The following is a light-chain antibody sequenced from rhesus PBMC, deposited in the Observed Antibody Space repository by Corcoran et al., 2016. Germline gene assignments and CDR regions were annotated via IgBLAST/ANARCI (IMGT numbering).Light chain of an antibody. V-gene: IGKV3-10*01. CDR3: YQHSSGYS. Sequence: QVILTQSPATLSLSPGERATLSCRASQSVSSYLAWYQQKPGKAPRLLIKGASSRATGIPDRFSGSGSGTDFTLTISSLEPEDVGVYHCYQHSSGYSFGQGTKVEIK. CDR2: GAS. CDR1: QSVSSY. J-gene: IGKJ2*01.